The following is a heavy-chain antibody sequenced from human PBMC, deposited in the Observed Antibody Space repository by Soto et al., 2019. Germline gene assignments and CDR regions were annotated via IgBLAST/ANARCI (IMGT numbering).Heavy chain of an antibody. CDR2: INPLKGDT. D-gene: IGHD2-2*02. V-gene: IGHV1-18*01. CDR3: ARVKVPAAILGAFDL. J-gene: IGHJ3*01. CDR1: GYTFSTYG. Sequence: QAQLVQSGGEMKKPGASVKVSCKASGYTFSTYGITWVRQAPGQGLDWMGWINPLKGDTKSAANFQDRVTMTPDTSTRTAYMELRSLRSDDTAVYYCARVKVPAAILGAFDLWGQGTLVTVSS.